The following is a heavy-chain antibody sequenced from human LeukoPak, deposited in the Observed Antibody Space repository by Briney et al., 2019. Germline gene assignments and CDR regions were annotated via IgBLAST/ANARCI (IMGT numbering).Heavy chain of an antibody. D-gene: IGHD6-19*01. CDR3: AKTGYSSGWYYYMDV. V-gene: IGHV4-39*07. Sequence: SETLSLTCTVSGGSISSSSYYWGWIRQPPGKGLEWIGSIYYSGSTYYNPSLKSRVTISVDTSKNQFSLKLSSVTAADTAVYYCAKTGYSSGWYYYMDVWGKGTTVTVSS. CDR2: IYYSGST. CDR1: GGSISSSSYY. J-gene: IGHJ6*03.